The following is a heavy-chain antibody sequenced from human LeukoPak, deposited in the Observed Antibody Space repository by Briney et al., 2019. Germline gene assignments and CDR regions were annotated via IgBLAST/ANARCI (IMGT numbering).Heavy chain of an antibody. CDR3: ASLGGASRGC. V-gene: IGHV3-66*02. CDR2: VYAGGAT. J-gene: IGHJ4*02. D-gene: IGHD3-3*01. CDR1: GFTVNANN. Sequence: GGSLRLSCTAPGFTVNANNMNWVRQAPGKGLEWVSLVYAGGATHYAESVKGRFTISRDSSKETLWLQMNSLTTDDTAVYYCASLGGASRGCWGQGILVTVSS.